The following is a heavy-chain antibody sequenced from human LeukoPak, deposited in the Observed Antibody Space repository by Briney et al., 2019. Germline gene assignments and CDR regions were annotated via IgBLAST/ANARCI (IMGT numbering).Heavy chain of an antibody. CDR1: GFTFSSYW. CDR2: TNSDGSST. J-gene: IGHJ4*02. Sequence: GGSLRLSCAASGFTFSSYWMHWVRQAPGKGLVWVSRTNSDGSSTSYADSVKGRFTSSRDNAKNTLYLQMNSLRAEDTAVYYCASGFRYGHYWGQGTLVTVSS. CDR3: ASGFRYGHY. V-gene: IGHV3-74*01. D-gene: IGHD3-9*01.